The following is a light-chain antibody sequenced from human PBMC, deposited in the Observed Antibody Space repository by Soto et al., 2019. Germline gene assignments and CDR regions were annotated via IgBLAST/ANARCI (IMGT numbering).Light chain of an antibody. CDR3: CSYAGTNTPYV. CDR1: SNNVGSHNL. J-gene: IGLJ1*01. V-gene: IGLV2-23*02. CDR2: EVT. Sequence: QSVLTQPASVSGSPGQSITISCTGTSNNVGSHNLVSWYQQHPGKAPKLMIYEVTKRPSGVSHRFSGSKSGNTASLTISGLQAEDEADYYCCSYAGTNTPYVFGTGTKVTVL.